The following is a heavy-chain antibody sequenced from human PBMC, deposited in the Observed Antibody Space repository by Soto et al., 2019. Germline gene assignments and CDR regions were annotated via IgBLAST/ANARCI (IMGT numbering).Heavy chain of an antibody. D-gene: IGHD3-22*01. Sequence: PSETLSLTCTVSGGSISSYYWSWIRQPSGKGLEWIGHIYYSGSTNYNPSLKSRVAISVDTSKNQFSLKLSSVTAADTAVYYCARLYDSSGYSYYYYGMDVWGQGTTVTVSS. J-gene: IGHJ6*02. CDR3: ARLYDSSGYSYYYYGMDV. V-gene: IGHV4-59*01. CDR2: IYYSGST. CDR1: GGSISSYY.